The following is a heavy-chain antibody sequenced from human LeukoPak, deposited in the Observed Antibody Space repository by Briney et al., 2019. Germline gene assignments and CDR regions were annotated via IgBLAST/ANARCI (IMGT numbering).Heavy chain of an antibody. CDR1: GGTFSSYT. CDR2: IIPILGIA. CDR3: ARPDYYYYDSSGYYYY. J-gene: IGHJ4*02. V-gene: IGHV1-69*02. Sequence: SVKVSCKASGGTFSSYTISWVRQAPGQGLEWMGRIIPILGIANYAQKFQGRVTITADKSTSTAYMELSSLRSEDTAVYHCARPDYYYYDSSGYYYYWGQGTLVTVSS. D-gene: IGHD3-22*01.